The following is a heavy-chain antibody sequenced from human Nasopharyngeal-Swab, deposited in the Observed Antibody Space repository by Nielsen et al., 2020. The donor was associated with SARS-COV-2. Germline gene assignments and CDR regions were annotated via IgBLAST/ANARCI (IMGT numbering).Heavy chain of an antibody. CDR3: AKQYYYDSSGYDPRSYYFDF. J-gene: IGHJ4*02. CDR1: GGSISSSSYY. V-gene: IGHV4-39*01. Sequence: SETLSLTCTVSGGSISSSSYYWGWIRQPPGKGLEWIGSIDYSGSTYYNPSLKSRVTISVDTSQNQFSLKLSSVTAADTAVYYCAKQYYYDSSGYDPRSYYFDFWGQGTLVTVSS. CDR2: IDYSGST. D-gene: IGHD3-22*01.